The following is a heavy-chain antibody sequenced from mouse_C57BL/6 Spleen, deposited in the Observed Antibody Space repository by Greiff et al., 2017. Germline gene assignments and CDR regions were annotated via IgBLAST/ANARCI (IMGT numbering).Heavy chain of an antibody. CDR2: INPSCGYT. CDR1: GYTFTSYW. Sequence: QVQLQQSGAELAKPGASVKLSCKASGYTFTSYWMHWVKQRPGQGLEWIGYINPSCGYTNYNQKFKDKATLTADKSSSTAYMQLSSLTYEDSAVXYCAKDYYGRSYFDYWGQGTTLTVSS. D-gene: IGHD1-1*01. V-gene: IGHV1-7*01. CDR3: AKDYYGRSYFDY. J-gene: IGHJ2*01.